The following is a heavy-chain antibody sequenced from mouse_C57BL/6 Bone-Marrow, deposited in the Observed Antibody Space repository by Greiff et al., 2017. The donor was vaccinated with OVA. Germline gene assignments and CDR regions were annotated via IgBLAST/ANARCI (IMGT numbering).Heavy chain of an antibody. V-gene: IGHV5-4*01. Sequence: DVQLVESGGGLVKPGGSLKLSCAASGFTFSSYAMSWVRQTPEKRLEWVATISDGGSYTYYPDNVKGRFTISRDNAKNNLYLQMSHLKSEDTAMYYCARARYYYGSSYGAMDYWGQGTSVTVSS. CDR3: ARARYYYGSSYGAMDY. J-gene: IGHJ4*01. D-gene: IGHD1-1*01. CDR1: GFTFSSYA. CDR2: ISDGGSYT.